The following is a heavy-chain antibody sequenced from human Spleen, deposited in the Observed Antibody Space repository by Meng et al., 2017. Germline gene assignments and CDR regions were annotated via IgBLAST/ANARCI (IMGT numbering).Heavy chain of an antibody. CDR3: ARGHLASSTFSATNWFDP. CDR2: INHSGST. Sequence: VPQEAPCPGLLVPSGTPSLTRAVSVGSISSSNCCSWVRQTQGKGLEWIGEINHSGSTNYNPTVNSRDTISVDTSKNQFSLKLSSVTAADTAVYNCARGHLASSTFSATNWFDPWGQGTLVTVSS. D-gene: IGHD6-13*01. V-gene: IGHV4-4*02. J-gene: IGHJ5*02. CDR1: VGSISSSNC.